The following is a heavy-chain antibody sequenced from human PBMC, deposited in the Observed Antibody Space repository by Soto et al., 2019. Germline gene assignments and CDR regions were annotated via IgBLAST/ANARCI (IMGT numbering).Heavy chain of an antibody. V-gene: IGHV3-23*01. CDR3: AKDAPRTSGWLYFDH. J-gene: IGHJ4*02. CDR2: ISNGGDRT. D-gene: IGHD6-19*01. CDR1: GFSFTSFD. Sequence: PGGSLRLSCAASGFSFTSFDLGWIRQAPGKGLEWVSAISNGGDRTYYADSVRGRFTISRDNFKNTLSLQMMSLRAEDTAVYYCAKDAPRTSGWLYFDHWGQGILVTVSS.